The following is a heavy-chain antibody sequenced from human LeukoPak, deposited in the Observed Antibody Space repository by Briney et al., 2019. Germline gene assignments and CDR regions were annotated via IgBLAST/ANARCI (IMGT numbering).Heavy chain of an antibody. CDR3: ASENYGDYVNY. V-gene: IGHV4-4*07. CDR1: GGSISSYY. J-gene: IGHJ4*02. Sequence: SETLSLTCTVSGGSISSYYWSWIRQPAGKGLGWIGRIYTSGSTNYNPSLKSRVTMSVDTSKNQFSLKLSSVTAADTAVYYCASENYGDYVNYWGQGTLVTVSS. D-gene: IGHD4-17*01. CDR2: IYTSGST.